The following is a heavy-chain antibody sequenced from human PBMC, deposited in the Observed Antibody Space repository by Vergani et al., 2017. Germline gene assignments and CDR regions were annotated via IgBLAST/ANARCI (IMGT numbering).Heavy chain of an antibody. CDR3: ARSQRDDATIFGHXFDY. CDR1: GGSVNSGSYY. Sequence: QVQLQESGPGLVKPSETLSLTCTVSGGSVNSGSYYWSWIRQPAGKGLEWIGYMSYSGSPNSNPSLKSRVTISVDTSKNQFSLKLSSVTAADTAVYYWARSQRDDATIFGHXFDYWGEGALVTVSS. D-gene: IGHD3-3*01. CDR2: MSYSGSP. V-gene: IGHV4-61*10. J-gene: IGHJ4*02.